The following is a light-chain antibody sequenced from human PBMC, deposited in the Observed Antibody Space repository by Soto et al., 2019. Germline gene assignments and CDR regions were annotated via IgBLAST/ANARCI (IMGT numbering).Light chain of an antibody. V-gene: IGKV1-5*01. CDR2: DAS. J-gene: IGKJ2*03. CDR3: QQYKSYLYS. Sequence: DIQMTQSPSTLPASIGDRVTITCRASQSINMYLAWYQQKPGRAPKLLIYDASGLESGVPSRFNGSGSGTEFTLTINLLQPEDFASYYCQQYKSYLYSFGQGAKLEIK. CDR1: QSINMY.